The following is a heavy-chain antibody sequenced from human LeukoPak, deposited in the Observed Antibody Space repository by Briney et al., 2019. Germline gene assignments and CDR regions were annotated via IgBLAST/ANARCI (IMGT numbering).Heavy chain of an antibody. CDR3: ARAQTMVSDY. V-gene: IGHV3-30*02. CDR2: IRYNGRII. D-gene: IGHD2-8*01. Sequence: GGSLRLSCAASGFSFSDFGMHWVRQAPGKGLEWVAFIRYNGRIIHYADSVKGRFTISRDNAKDSLYLQMNSLRADDTAVYYCARAQTMVSDYWGQGTLVTVSS. CDR1: GFSFSDFG. J-gene: IGHJ4*02.